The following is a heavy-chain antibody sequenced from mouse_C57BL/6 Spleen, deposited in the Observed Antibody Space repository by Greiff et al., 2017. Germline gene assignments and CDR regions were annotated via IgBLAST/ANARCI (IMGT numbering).Heavy chain of an antibody. V-gene: IGHV5-17*01. Sequence: EVKLMESGGGLVKPGGSLKLSCAASGFTFSDYGMHWVRQAPEKGLEWVAYISSGSSTIYYADTVKGRFTIARENAKNTLFLQMTSLRSEDTAMYYCARRLFYAMDYWGQGTSVTVSS. CDR1: GFTFSDYG. D-gene: IGHD2-12*01. J-gene: IGHJ4*01. CDR3: ARRLFYAMDY. CDR2: ISSGSSTI.